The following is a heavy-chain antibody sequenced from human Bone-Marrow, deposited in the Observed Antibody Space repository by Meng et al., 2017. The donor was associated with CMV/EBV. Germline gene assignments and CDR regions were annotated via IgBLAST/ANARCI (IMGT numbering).Heavy chain of an antibody. CDR1: GYSFTSYW. CDR3: ARRVRRPITMIEEGAYFDY. Sequence: GESLKISCKGSGYSFTSYWIGWVRQMPGKGLEWMGIIYPGDSDTRYSPSFQGQVTISADKSISTAYLQWSSLKASDTAMYYCARRVRRPITMIEEGAYFDYWGQRTLVTVSS. CDR2: IYPGDSDT. J-gene: IGHJ4*02. V-gene: IGHV5-51*01. D-gene: IGHD3-22*01.